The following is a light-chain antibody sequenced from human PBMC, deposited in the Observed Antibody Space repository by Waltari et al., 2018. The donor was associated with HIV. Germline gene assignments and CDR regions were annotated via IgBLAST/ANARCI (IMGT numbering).Light chain of an antibody. J-gene: IGLJ3*02. CDR3: SSLGDANSLL. Sequence: HSALTQPASLSGSLGQSLTISCHTASADICNFVPWYQQFPGKAPQLIFYQVNSRPLETPYRVSASKSGDTVSLTISGLLPEDEADYFCSSLGDANSLLFGGGTHLTVL. V-gene: IGLV2-14*01. CDR1: SADICNF. CDR2: QVN.